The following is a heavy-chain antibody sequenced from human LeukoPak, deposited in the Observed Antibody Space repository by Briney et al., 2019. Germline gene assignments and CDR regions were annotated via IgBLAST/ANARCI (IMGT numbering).Heavy chain of an antibody. J-gene: IGHJ5*02. CDR2: VNHGGDT. CDR3: ARAAWNGGGGFDP. Sequence: SETLSLTCTVYNGSFSGYYWSWIRQSPEKGLEWIGEVNHGGDTNYNPSLRSRVTISLDTSKNHFSLKLRSVTAADTAIYNCARAAWNGGGGFDPWGQGTLVTVSS. CDR1: NGSFSGYY. V-gene: IGHV4-34*01. D-gene: IGHD3-16*01.